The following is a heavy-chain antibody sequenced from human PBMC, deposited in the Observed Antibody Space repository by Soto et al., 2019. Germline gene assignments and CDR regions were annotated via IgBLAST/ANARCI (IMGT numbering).Heavy chain of an antibody. CDR3: ARVGGINWFDP. D-gene: IGHD3-16*01. J-gene: IGHJ5*02. CDR2: LYYSGST. CDR1: GGSISSGGYY. Sequence: QVQLQESGPGLVKPSQTLSLTCTVSGGSISSGGYYWSWIRQHPGKGLEWIGYLYYSGSTYYHPSLKIRFTISVDTSKNQFSLKLSSVPAADTAVYYCARVGGINWFDPWGQGTLVTVSS. V-gene: IGHV4-31*03.